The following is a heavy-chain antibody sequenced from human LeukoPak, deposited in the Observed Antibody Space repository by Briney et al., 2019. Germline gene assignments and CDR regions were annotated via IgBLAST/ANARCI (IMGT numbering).Heavy chain of an antibody. J-gene: IGHJ3*02. D-gene: IGHD6-19*01. CDR2: IYHSGST. CDR1: GYSISSGYY. CDR3: VRDKGGSSGWYVRKAFDI. V-gene: IGHV4-38-2*02. Sequence: SETLSLTCAVSGYSISSGYYWGWIRQPPGKGLKWIGSIYHSGSTYYNPSLKSRVTISVDTSKNQFSLKLSSVTAADTAVYYCVRDKGGSSGWYVRKAFDIWGQGTMVTVSS.